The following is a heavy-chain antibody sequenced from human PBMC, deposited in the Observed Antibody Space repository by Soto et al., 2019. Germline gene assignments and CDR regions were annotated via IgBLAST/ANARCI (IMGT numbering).Heavy chain of an antibody. J-gene: IGHJ6*03. Sequence: EVQLVESGGGLVQPGRSLRLSCAASGFSVSDNYMTWVRQAPGKGLEWVSVIYRGGTTYYADSVKGRFTIFRHKSENTLSLQMNGLRTEDTAVYYCASGYYYYMDVWGKGTTVTVSS. CDR2: IYRGGTT. CDR1: GFSVSDNY. D-gene: IGHD3-10*01. CDR3: ASGYYYYMDV. V-gene: IGHV3-53*04.